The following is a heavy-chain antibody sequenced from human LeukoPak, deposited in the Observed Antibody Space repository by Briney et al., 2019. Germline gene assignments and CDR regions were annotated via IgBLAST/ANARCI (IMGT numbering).Heavy chain of an antibody. Sequence: GESLMISCKGSGYSFTNYWIGWVRQMPGKGLEWMGIIYPGDSDTRYSPSFQGQVTISADKSTSTAYLQWNSLKASDTAMYYCARGIRPPGDYWGQGTLDTVSS. V-gene: IGHV5-51*01. CDR1: GYSFTNYW. CDR3: ARGIRPPGDY. J-gene: IGHJ4*02. CDR2: IYPGDSDT.